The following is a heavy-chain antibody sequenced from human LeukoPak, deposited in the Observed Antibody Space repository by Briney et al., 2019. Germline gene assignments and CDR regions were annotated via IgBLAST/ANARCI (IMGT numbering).Heavy chain of an antibody. CDR1: GFTFSSYA. D-gene: IGHD3-3*01. V-gene: IGHV3-23*01. Sequence: VGSLRLSCAASGFTFSSYAMSWVRQAPGKGLEWVSAIRGGGGSTYYAGSVKGRFTISRDNSKNTLYLQMNSLRAEDTAVYYCAKDRALAAYDFWSGYYDYDYWGQGTLVTVSS. CDR2: IRGGGGST. CDR3: AKDRALAAYDFWSGYYDYDY. J-gene: IGHJ4*02.